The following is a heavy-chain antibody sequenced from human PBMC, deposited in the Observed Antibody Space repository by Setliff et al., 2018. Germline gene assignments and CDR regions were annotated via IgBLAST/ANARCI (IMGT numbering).Heavy chain of an antibody. Sequence: GASVKVSCKASGYNLDDFGINWLRQAPGQGLEWMGWIRPYIGHTIYAQKFQGRVTMTTDAPTSTAYMELTSLRHDDTAVYYCARVVAHTHFYDRSDYYLDGLDIWGQGAKVTVSS. CDR1: GYNLDDFG. D-gene: IGHD3-22*01. CDR2: IRPYIGHT. V-gene: IGHV1-18*01. J-gene: IGHJ3*02. CDR3: ARVVAHTHFYDRSDYYLDGLDI.